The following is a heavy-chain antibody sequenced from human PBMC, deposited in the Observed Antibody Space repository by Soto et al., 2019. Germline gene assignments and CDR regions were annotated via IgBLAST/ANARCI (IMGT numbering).Heavy chain of an antibody. CDR3: ARVVTIFGVVSTPFDC. V-gene: IGHV4-38-2*01. D-gene: IGHD3-3*01. CDR2: IDRSGTT. J-gene: IGHJ4*02. CDR1: GYSISSGYY. Sequence: PSETLSLTCGVSGYSISSGYYWGWIRQPPGKGLEWIGSIDRSGTTYYNPSLKSRVTISVDTSKNQFSLKLSSVTAADTAVYYCARVVTIFGVVSTPFDCWGQGTLVTVSS.